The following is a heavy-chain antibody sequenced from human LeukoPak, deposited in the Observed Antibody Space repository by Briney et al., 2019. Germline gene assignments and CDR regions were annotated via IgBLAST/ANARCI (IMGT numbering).Heavy chain of an antibody. Sequence: ASVKVSCKASGYTFTGYYMHWVRQAPGQGLGWMGWINPNSGGTNYAQKFQGRVTMTRDTSISTAYMELIRLRSDDTAVYYCARDVYYGSGSYGYYYYYMDVWGKGTTVTVSS. CDR2: INPNSGGT. CDR3: ARDVYYGSGSYGYYYYYMDV. CDR1: GYTFTGYY. V-gene: IGHV1-2*02. J-gene: IGHJ6*03. D-gene: IGHD3-10*01.